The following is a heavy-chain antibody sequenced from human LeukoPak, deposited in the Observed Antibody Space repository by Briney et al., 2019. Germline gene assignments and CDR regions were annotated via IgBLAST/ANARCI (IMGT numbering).Heavy chain of an antibody. J-gene: IGHJ4*02. CDR2: INHSGGT. Sequence: SETLSLTCAVYGGSFSGYYWSWIRQPPGKGLEWIGEINHSGGTKYNPSLKSRVTISVDTSKNQFSLKLSSVTAADTAVYSCARDSRIAMAGYYYFDYWGQGTLVTVSS. CDR3: ARDSRIAMAGYYYFDY. CDR1: GGSFSGYY. V-gene: IGHV4-34*01. D-gene: IGHD6-19*01.